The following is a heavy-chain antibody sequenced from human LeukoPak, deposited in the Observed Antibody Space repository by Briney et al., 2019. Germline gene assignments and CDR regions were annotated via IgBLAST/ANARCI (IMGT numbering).Heavy chain of an antibody. V-gene: IGHV3-30*02. CDR2: IESDGSNE. CDR3: AKEGSGWYYLDY. J-gene: IGHJ4*02. D-gene: IGHD6-19*01. CDR1: GFSFSSYD. Sequence: GGSLRLSCAASGFSFSSYDMHWVRQAPGKGLEWVTFIESDGSNEYYADSVKGRFTISRDNSKNTVYVQMNSLRAEDTAVYYSAKEGSGWYYLDYWGQGTVVTVSS.